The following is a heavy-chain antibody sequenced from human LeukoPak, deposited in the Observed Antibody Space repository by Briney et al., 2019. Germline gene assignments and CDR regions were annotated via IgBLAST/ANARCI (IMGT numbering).Heavy chain of an antibody. Sequence: GASVKVSCKVSGYTLTELSMHWVRQAPGKGLEWMGGFDPEDGETIYAQKFQGRVTMTEDTSTDTAYMELSSLRSEDTAVYYCATVSFYSGYDLAYYYGMDVWGQGTTVTVSS. J-gene: IGHJ6*02. D-gene: IGHD5-12*01. CDR1: GYTLTELS. CDR3: ATVSFYSGYDLAYYYGMDV. CDR2: FDPEDGET. V-gene: IGHV1-24*01.